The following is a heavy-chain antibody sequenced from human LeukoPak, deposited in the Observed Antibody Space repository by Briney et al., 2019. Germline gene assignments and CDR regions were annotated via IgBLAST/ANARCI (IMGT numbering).Heavy chain of an antibody. CDR1: GGSFSGYY. Sequence: KPSETLSLTCAVYGGSFSGYYWSWIRQPPGKGLEWIGEINHSGSTNYNPSLKSRVTISVDTSKNQFSLKLSSVTAADTAVYYCARHLRSDSFQHWGQGTLVTVSS. CDR3: ARHLRSDSFQH. V-gene: IGHV4-34*01. J-gene: IGHJ1*01. CDR2: INHSGST.